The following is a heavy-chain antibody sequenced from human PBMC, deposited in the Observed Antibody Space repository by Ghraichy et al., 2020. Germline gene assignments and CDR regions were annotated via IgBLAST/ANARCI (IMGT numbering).Heavy chain of an antibody. CDR1: GYTFTSYY. V-gene: IGHV1-46*01. D-gene: IGHD6-13*01. CDR2: INADGGGT. J-gene: IGHJ4*02. CDR3: TREVPPNIAAAGTFDY. Sequence: ASVKVSCKASGYTFTSYYIHWVRQAPGQGLEWVGIINADGGGTSNAQKFQGRITMTRDTSSSTVYMELSSLRSEDTAIYYCTREVPPNIAAAGTFDYWGQGTLVTVST.